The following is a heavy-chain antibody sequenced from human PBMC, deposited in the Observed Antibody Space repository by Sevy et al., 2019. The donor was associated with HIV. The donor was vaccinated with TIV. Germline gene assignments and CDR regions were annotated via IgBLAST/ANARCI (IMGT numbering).Heavy chain of an antibody. CDR2: ISWNSGSI. J-gene: IGHJ6*02. CDR3: AKDMCDYVGGSFCGMDV. CDR1: GFTFDDYA. Sequence: GGSLRLSCAASGFTFDDYAMHWVRQAPGKGLEWVSGISWNSGSIGYADSVKGRFTISGDNAKNSLYLQMNSLRAEDTALYYCAKDMCDYVGGSFCGMDVWGQGTTVTVSS. V-gene: IGHV3-9*01. D-gene: IGHD3-16*01.